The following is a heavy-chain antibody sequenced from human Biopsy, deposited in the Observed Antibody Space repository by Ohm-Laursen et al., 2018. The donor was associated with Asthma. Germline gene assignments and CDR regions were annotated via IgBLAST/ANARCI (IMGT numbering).Heavy chain of an antibody. V-gene: IGHV3-23*01. Sequence: SLRLSCAASGFNFGNYAMAWVRQAPGKGLEWVSTISGSSIIIHYGGSVKGRFTISRDNSKNTMYLVMNSLRPEDTAVYYCARDESFSMASGSWLDPWGQGTLVTVSS. J-gene: IGHJ5*02. CDR2: ISGSSIII. CDR1: GFNFGNYA. CDR3: ARDESFSMASGSWLDP. D-gene: IGHD2/OR15-2a*01.